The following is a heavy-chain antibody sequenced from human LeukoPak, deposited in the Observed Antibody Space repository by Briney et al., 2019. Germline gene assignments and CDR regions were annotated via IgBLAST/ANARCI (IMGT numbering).Heavy chain of an antibody. CDR2: INWNGGST. CDR1: GFTFSDYH. Sequence: PGGSLRLSCVVSGFTFSDYHMNWVRQAPGKGLEWVSGINWNGGSTGYADSVKGRFTISRDNTKNSLYLQMNSLRAEDTAVYYCARDEVGSSSWPYYYYYSYMDVWGKGNTVTFSS. CDR3: ARDEVGSSSWPYYYYYSYMDV. V-gene: IGHV3-20*04. J-gene: IGHJ6*03. D-gene: IGHD6-13*01.